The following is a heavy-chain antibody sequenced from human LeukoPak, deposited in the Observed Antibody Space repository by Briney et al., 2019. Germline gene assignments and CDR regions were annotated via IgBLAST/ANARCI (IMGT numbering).Heavy chain of an antibody. Sequence: GGSLRLSCAASGFTFSSYEMNWVRQAPGKGLEWVSYISRSSTTIYYADPVKGRFTISRDNAKNSLYLQMNSLRAEDTAVYYCATSGYSSSWYFGWGQGTLVTVSS. CDR1: GFTFSSYE. CDR2: ISRSSTTI. V-gene: IGHV3-48*01. D-gene: IGHD6-13*01. J-gene: IGHJ4*02. CDR3: ATSGYSSSWYFG.